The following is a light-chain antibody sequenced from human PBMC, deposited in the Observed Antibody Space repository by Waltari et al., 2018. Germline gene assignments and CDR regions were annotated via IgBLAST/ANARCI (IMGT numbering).Light chain of an antibody. J-gene: IGKJ3*01. V-gene: IGKV1-39*01. Sequence: DIQMTQSPSSLSASVGDRVTITCRASQSISSYLNWYQQKPGKAPKLLIYAASSLQSGVPSRFSGSGSGTDFTLTISSLQPEDFATYYCQQSYSWEFTFGPGTKVDIK. CDR3: QQSYSWEFT. CDR1: QSISSY. CDR2: AAS.